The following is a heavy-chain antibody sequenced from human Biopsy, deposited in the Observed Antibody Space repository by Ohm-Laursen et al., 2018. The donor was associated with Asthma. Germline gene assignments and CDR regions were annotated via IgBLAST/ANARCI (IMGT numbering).Heavy chain of an antibody. D-gene: IGHD7-27*01. CDR1: GFTFDDFA. CDR3: TNDTGELGMSAFDV. CDR2: VSWNSRDI. V-gene: IGHV3-9*01. J-gene: IGHJ3*01. Sequence: SLRLSCAASGFTFDDFAMHWVRPAPGKGLEWVASVSWNSRDIDYADSVRGRFAISRDNAKNSLYLQMNSLRVEDTAFYHCTNDTGELGMSAFDVWGQGTMVAVSS.